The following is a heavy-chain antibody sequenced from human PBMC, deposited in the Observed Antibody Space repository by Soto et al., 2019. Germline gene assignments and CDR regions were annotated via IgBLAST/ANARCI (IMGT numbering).Heavy chain of an antibody. Sequence: SETLSLTCTVSGGSISSSSYYWGWIRQPPGKGLEWIGSIYYSGSTYYNPSLKSRVTISVDTSKNQFSLKLSSVTAADTAVYYCARHPRYCSGGSCKYGMDVWGQGTTVTV. CDR3: ARHPRYCSGGSCKYGMDV. V-gene: IGHV4-39*01. J-gene: IGHJ6*02. CDR1: GGSISSSSYY. D-gene: IGHD2-15*01. CDR2: IYYSGST.